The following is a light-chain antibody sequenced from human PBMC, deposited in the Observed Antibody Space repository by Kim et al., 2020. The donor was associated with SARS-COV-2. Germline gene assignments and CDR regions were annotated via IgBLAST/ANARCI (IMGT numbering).Light chain of an antibody. V-gene: IGKV4-1*01. J-gene: IGKJ2*03. CDR2: WAS. Sequence: RATLNCNSSQTGLYNSNNKNYLAWYQQKPGQAPKLLIYWASIRESGVSDRFSGSVSETDFTLTISSLQAEDVAVYYCQQYYSTPPSFGQGTKLEI. CDR1: QTGLYNSNNKNY. CDR3: QQYYSTPPS.